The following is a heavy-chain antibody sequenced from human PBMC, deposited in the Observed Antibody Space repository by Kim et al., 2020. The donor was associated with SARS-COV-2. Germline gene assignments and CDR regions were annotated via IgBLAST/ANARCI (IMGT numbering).Heavy chain of an antibody. Sequence: GGSLRLSCAASGFTFSSYAMSWVRQAPGKGLEWVSAFSGSGGSTYYADSVKGRFTISRDNSKNTLYLQMNSMRAEDTAVYYCAKVRARLLGYYYYGMDVWSQGTTVTVSS. CDR2: FSGSGGST. V-gene: IGHV3-23*01. J-gene: IGHJ6*02. CDR1: GFTFSSYA. CDR3: AKVRARLLGYYYYGMDV. D-gene: IGHD2-8*02.